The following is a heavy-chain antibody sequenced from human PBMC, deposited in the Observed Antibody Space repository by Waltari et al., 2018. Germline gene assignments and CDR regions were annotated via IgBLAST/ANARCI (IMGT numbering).Heavy chain of an antibody. CDR1: GYTITDLS. D-gene: IGHD1-26*01. J-gene: IGHJ4*02. V-gene: IGHV1-24*01. CDR2: FDPEDGET. CDR3: ATWGIVGALGAY. Sequence: QVQLVQSGAEVKQPGASVKVSCKVSGYTITDLSMHWVRQAPGKGLEWMGGFDPEDGETSYAQKFQGRVTMTEDTATDTAYMELSSLRSEDTAVYYCATWGIVGALGAYWGQGTLVTVSS.